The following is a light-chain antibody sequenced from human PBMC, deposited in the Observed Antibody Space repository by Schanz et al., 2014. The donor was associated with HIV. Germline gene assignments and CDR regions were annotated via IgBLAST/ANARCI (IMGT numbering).Light chain of an antibody. CDR3: QQYGSSSPIS. CDR1: QSVTSD. CDR2: GAS. J-gene: IGKJ4*01. V-gene: IGKV3-20*01. Sequence: EIVLTQSPGTLSLSPGEGLTLSCRASQSVTSDLAWYQQKPGQAPRLLIYGASRRATGIPARFSGSGSGTEFTLTISRLEPEDFGVYYCQQYGSSSPISFGGGTKVEI.